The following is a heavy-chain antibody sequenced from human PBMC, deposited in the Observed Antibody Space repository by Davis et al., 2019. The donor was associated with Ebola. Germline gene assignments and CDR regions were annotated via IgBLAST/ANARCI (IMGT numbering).Heavy chain of an antibody. J-gene: IGHJ6*02. CDR3: ARGGALVVYAISSGNGMDV. V-gene: IGHV1-69*06. D-gene: IGHD2-8*02. CDR1: GGTFSSYA. Sequence: AASVKVSCKASGGTFSSYAISWVRQAPGQGLEWMGGIIPVLGTANYAQKFQGRVTITADKSTSTAYMELSSLRSEDTAVYYCARGGALVVYAISSGNGMDVWGQGTTVTVSS. CDR2: IIPVLGTA.